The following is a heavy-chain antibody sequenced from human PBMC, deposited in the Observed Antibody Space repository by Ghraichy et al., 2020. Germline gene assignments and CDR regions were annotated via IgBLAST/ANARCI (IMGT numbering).Heavy chain of an antibody. J-gene: IGHJ3*02. D-gene: IGHD4-23*01. V-gene: IGHV4-61*01. CDR3: ATRRDYGGNTPRPDDAFDI. CDR1: GGSVSSGSYY. CDR2: IYYSGST. Sequence: SETLSLTCTVSGGSVSSGSYYWSWIRQPPGKGLEWIGYIYYSGSTNYNPSLKSRVTISVDTSKNQFSLKLSSVTAADTAVYYCATRRDYGGNTPRPDDAFDIWGQGTMVTVSS.